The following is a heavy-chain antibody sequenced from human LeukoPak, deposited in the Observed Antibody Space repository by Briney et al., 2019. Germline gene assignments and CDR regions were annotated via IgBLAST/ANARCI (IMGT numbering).Heavy chain of an antibody. J-gene: IGHJ4*02. D-gene: IGHD6-19*01. V-gene: IGHV3-30*03. CDR2: ISYDGSNK. CDR3: AGIAVAATAFDY. Sequence: PGGSLRLSCAASGFTFSSYGMSWVRQAPGKGLEWVAVISYDGSNKYYADSVKGRFTISRDNSKNTLYLQMNSLRAEDTAVYYCAGIAVAATAFDYWGQGTLVTVSS. CDR1: GFTFSSYG.